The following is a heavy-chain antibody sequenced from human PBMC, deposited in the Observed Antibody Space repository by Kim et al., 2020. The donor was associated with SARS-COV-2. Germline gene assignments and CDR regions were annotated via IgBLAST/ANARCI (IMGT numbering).Heavy chain of an antibody. CDR1: GFTFDDYA. V-gene: IGHV3-9*01. D-gene: IGHD2-8*02. CDR2: ISWNSGSI. Sequence: GGSLRLSCAASGFTFDDYAMHWVRQAPGKGLEWVSGISWNSGSIGYADSVKGRFTISRDNAKNSLYLQMNSLRPEDTALYYCAKIRWDFTDYGMDVWGQGTTVPVSS. CDR3: AKIRWDFTDYGMDV. J-gene: IGHJ6*02.